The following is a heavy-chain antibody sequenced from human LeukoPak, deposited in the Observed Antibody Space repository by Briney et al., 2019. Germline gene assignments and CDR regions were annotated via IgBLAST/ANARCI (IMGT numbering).Heavy chain of an antibody. Sequence: SETLSLTCAVYGGSFSGYYWSWIRQPPGKGLEWIGEINHSGSTNCNPSLKSRVTISVDTSKNQFSLKLSSVTAADTAVYYCARLPRSWYGQNYYYYYMDVWGKGTTVTISS. CDR2: INHSGST. V-gene: IGHV4-34*01. J-gene: IGHJ6*03. CDR3: ARLPRSWYGQNYYYYYMDV. CDR1: GGSFSGYY. D-gene: IGHD6-13*01.